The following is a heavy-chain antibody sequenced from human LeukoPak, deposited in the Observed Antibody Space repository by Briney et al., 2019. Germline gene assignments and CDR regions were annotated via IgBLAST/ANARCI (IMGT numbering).Heavy chain of an antibody. Sequence: PGGSLRLSCAAYGFTFSSYSMNWVRQAPGKGLEWVSSISSSSSYIYYADSVKGRFTISRDNAKNSLYLQMNSLRAEDTAVYYCARGGRVLMVYARPRAYFQHWGQGTLVTVSS. CDR2: ISSSSSYI. CDR1: GFTFSSYS. CDR3: ARGGRVLMVYARPRAYFQH. D-gene: IGHD2-8*01. J-gene: IGHJ1*01. V-gene: IGHV3-21*01.